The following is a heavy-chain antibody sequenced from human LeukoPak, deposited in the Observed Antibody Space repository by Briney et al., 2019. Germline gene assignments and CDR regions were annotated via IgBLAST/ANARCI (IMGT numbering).Heavy chain of an antibody. J-gene: IGHJ4*02. CDR3: AKDSSSSSVGEFDY. CDR1: GFTFSSYW. V-gene: IGHV3-7*03. D-gene: IGHD6-6*01. Sequence: GGSLRLSCAASGFTFSSYWMSWVRQAPGKGLEWVANIKQDGSEKYYVDPVKGRFTISRDNAKNSLYLQMNSLRAEDTALYYCAKDSSSSSVGEFDYWGQGTLVTVSS. CDR2: IKQDGSEK.